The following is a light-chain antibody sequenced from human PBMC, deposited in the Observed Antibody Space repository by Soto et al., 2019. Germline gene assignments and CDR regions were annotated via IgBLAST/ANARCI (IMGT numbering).Light chain of an antibody. CDR3: TSYTTSSPYLV. V-gene: IGLV2-14*03. J-gene: IGLJ3*02. CDR1: SGDVGGYNY. Sequence: QSVLTQPASVSGSPGQSITISWTGTSGDVGGYNYVSWYQHHPGKAPKLMIYDVTNRPSGVSNRFSGSKSGNTASLTISGLQAEDEADYYCTSYTTSSPYLVFGGGTKLTVL. CDR2: DVT.